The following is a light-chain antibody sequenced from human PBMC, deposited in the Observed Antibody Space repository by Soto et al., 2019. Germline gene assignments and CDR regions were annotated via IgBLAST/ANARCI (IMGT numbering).Light chain of an antibody. CDR1: QSVSSSY. CDR2: GAS. V-gene: IGKV3-20*01. Sequence: EIVLPQSPGTLSLSPGESAPLSCRASQSVSSSYLAWYQQKPGQAPRLLIYGASSRATGIPDRFSGSGSGTDFTLTISRLEPEEFAVYYCQEYGSSPGTFGQGTKV. J-gene: IGKJ1*01. CDR3: QEYGSSPGT.